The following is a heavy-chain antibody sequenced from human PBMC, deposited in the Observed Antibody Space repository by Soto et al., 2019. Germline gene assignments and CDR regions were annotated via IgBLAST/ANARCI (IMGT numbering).Heavy chain of an antibody. CDR1: GGSISSYY. CDR3: AYSSSRSSFSLDY. V-gene: IGHV4-59*01. D-gene: IGHD6-13*01. Sequence: PSETLSLTGTVSGGSISSYYCSWIRHPPWKGLEWIGYIYYSGSTNYNPSLKSRVTISVDTSKNQFSLKLSSVTAADTAVYYCAYSSSRSSFSLDYCGQGTQVTVSS. J-gene: IGHJ4*02. CDR2: IYYSGST.